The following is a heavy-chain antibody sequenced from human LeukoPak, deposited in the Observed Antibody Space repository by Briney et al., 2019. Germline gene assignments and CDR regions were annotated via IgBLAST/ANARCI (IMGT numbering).Heavy chain of an antibody. CDR2: INPNSGGT. Sequence: ASVKVSCKASGYTFTGYYMHWVRQAPGQGLEWMGWINPNSGGTNYAQKFQGWVTMTRDTSISTAYMELSSLRSEDTAVYYCALDYDILTGRPYYFDYWGQGTLVTVSS. CDR1: GYTFTGYY. J-gene: IGHJ4*02. D-gene: IGHD3-9*01. CDR3: ALDYDILTGRPYYFDY. V-gene: IGHV1-2*04.